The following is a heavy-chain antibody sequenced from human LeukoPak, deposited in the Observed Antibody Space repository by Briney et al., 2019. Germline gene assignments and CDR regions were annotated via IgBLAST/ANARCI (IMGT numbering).Heavy chain of an antibody. D-gene: IGHD6-19*01. CDR2: IYYSGST. Sequence: SETLSLTCTVSGGSISSYYWSWIRQSPGKGLEWIGYIYYSGSTNYNPSLKSRVTISVDTSKNQFSLKLSSVTAADTAVYYCARTVYSSGWYFDYWGQGTQVTVSS. CDR1: GGSISSYY. V-gene: IGHV4-59*01. J-gene: IGHJ4*02. CDR3: ARTVYSSGWYFDY.